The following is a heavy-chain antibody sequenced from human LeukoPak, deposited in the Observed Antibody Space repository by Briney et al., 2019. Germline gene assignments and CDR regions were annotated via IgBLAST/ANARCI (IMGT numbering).Heavy chain of an antibody. CDR3: ARDLEYYDFWSGAPSTPFDP. V-gene: IGHV4-59*01. CDR2: IYYSGST. J-gene: IGHJ5*02. D-gene: IGHD3-3*01. Sequence: SETLSLTCTVSGGSISSYYWSWIRQPPGKGLEWIGYIYYSGSTNYNPSLKSRVTISVDTSKNQFSLKLSSVTAADTAVYYCARDLEYYDFWSGAPSTPFDPWGQGTLVTVSS. CDR1: GGSISSYY.